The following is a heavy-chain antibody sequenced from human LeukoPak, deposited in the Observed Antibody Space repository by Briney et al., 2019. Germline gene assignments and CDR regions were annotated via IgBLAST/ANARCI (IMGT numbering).Heavy chain of an antibody. CDR3: ARGSSPTRLNWFDP. D-gene: IGHD2-2*01. J-gene: IGHJ5*02. CDR2: IQYDGSEK. Sequence: GGSLRLSCAASGFAFSRSGMHWVRQAPGKGLEWVAFIQYDGSEKYYAESVKGRFTVSRDNSKSTVYLQMNSLRAEDTAVYYCARGSSPTRLNWFDPWGQGTLVTVSS. CDR1: GFAFSRSG. V-gene: IGHV3-30*02.